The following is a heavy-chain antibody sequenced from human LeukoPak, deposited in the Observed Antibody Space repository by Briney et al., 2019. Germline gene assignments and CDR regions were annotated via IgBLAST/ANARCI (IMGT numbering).Heavy chain of an antibody. V-gene: IGHV1-3*01. CDR2: INVGNGNT. CDR3: ARDALNAFQH. CDR1: GYTFTSYA. D-gene: IGHD3-3*02. J-gene: IGHJ1*01. Sequence: GASVKVSCKASGYTFTSYAMHWVRQAPGQGLERMGWINVGNGNTKYSQKFQGRVTITRDTSASTAYMELSSLRSEDTAVYYCARDALNAFQHWARAPWSPSPQ.